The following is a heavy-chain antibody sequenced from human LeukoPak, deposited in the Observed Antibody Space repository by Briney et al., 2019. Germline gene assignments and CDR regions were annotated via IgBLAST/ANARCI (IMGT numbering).Heavy chain of an antibody. CDR2: INPNSGGT. CDR1: GYTFTGYY. Sequence: GASVKVSCKASGYTFTGYYMHWVRQAPGQGLEWMGWINPNSGGTNYAQKFQGRVTMTRDTSISTAYMELSRLRSDDRAVYYCARAIHSSSWYAVRGFDYWGQGTLVTVSS. J-gene: IGHJ4*02. CDR3: ARAIHSSSWYAVRGFDY. V-gene: IGHV1-2*02. D-gene: IGHD6-13*01.